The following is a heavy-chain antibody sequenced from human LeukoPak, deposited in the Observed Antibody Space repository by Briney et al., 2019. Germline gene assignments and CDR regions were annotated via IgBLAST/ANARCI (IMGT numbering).Heavy chain of an antibody. CDR2: ISGDGVSP. CDR3: ARDPGAFPYFFDS. CDR1: GFTFNNYA. J-gene: IGHJ4*02. D-gene: IGHD4/OR15-4a*01. V-gene: IGHV3-23*01. Sequence: GGSLRLSCSASGFTFNNYALTWVRQTPGKGLECVSAISGDGVSPYYADSVRGRFTISRDNSKSTLYLQMNSLRVEDTAVYFCARDPGAFPYFFDSWGQGTLVTVSS.